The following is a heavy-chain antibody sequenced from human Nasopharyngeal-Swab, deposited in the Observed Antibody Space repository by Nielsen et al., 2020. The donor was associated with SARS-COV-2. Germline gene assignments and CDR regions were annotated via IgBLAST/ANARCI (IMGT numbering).Heavy chain of an antibody. CDR1: GYSFTSYW. CDR3: ARRAVDFWSGYYPYYFDY. J-gene: IGHJ4*02. V-gene: IGHV5-51*01. CDR2: IYPGDSGT. Sequence: KVSCKGSGYSFTSYWIGWVRQMPGKGLEWMGIIYPGDSGTRYSPSFQGQVTISADKSISTAYLQWSSLKASDTAMYYCARRAVDFWSGYYPYYFDYWGQGTLVTVSS. D-gene: IGHD3-3*01.